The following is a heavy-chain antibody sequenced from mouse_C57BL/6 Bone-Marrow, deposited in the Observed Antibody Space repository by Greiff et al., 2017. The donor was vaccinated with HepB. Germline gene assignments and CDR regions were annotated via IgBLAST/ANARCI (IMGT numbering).Heavy chain of an antibody. J-gene: IGHJ4*01. V-gene: IGHV1-81*01. CDR2: IYPRSGNT. CDR3: ARSTMVTTGRMDY. D-gene: IGHD2-2*01. CDR1: GYTFTSYG. Sequence: QVQLKESGAELARPGASVKLSCKASGYTFTSYGISWVKQRTGQGLEWIGEIYPRSGNTYYNEKFKGKATLTADKSSSTAYMELRSLTSEDSAVYFCARSTMVTTGRMDYWGQGTSVTVSS.